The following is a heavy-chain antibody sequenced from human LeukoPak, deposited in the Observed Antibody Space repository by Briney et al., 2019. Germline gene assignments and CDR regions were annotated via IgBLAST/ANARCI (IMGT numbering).Heavy chain of an antibody. CDR2: IYSGGTT. V-gene: IGHV3-66*01. D-gene: IGHD1-1*01. CDR3: ARALENLAFDI. Sequence: GGSLRLSCAASGLSFSGFWMTWVRQAPGKGLQWVSVIYSGGTTYYADSVKGRFTISRDSSTSTLWLQMNSLRAEDTAVYYCARALENLAFDIWGQGTMVTVSS. J-gene: IGHJ3*02. CDR1: GLSFSGFW.